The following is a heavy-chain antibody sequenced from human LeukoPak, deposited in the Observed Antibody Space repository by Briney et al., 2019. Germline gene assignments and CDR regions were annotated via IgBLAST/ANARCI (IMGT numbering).Heavy chain of an antibody. CDR3: ARVFGKNWFDP. Sequence: SETLPLTCTVSGGSISSYYWSWIRQPPGKGLEWIGYIYYSGSTNYNPSLKSRVTISVDTSKNQFSLKLSSVTAADTAVYYCARVFGKNWFDPWGQGTLVTVSS. CDR1: GGSISSYY. D-gene: IGHD3-16*01. CDR2: IYYSGST. J-gene: IGHJ5*02. V-gene: IGHV4-59*01.